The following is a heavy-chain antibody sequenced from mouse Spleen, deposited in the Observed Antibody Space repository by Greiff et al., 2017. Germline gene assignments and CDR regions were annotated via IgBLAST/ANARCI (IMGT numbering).Heavy chain of an antibody. J-gene: IGHJ2*01. CDR3: ARDGSYFDY. D-gene: IGHD4-1*01. V-gene: IGHV3-6*01. CDR2: ISYDGSN. CDR1: GYSITSGYY. Sequence: EVQLQESGPGLVKPSQSLSLTCSVTGYSITSGYYXNWIRQFPGNKLEWMGYISYDGSNNYNPSLKNRISITRDTSKNQFFLKLNSVTTEDTATYYCARDGSYFDYWGQGTTLTVSS.